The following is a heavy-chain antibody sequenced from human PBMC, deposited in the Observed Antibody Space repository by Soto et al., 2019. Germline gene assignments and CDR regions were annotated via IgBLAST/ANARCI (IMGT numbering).Heavy chain of an antibody. D-gene: IGHD6-19*01. CDR1: GFTFNSYW. Sequence: GGSLRLSCAVSGFTFNSYWMHWVRQAPGKGLVRVSRINSDGSITNYADSVKGRFTISRDDATATLFLQMNSLRAEDTAVYYCARVGSNGWVYWGPGTLVTVSS. CDR3: ARVGSNGWVY. CDR2: INSDGSIT. V-gene: IGHV3-74*01. J-gene: IGHJ4*02.